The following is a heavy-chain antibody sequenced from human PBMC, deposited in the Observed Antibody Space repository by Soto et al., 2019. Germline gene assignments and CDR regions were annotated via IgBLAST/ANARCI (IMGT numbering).Heavy chain of an antibody. D-gene: IGHD3-16*01. CDR1: GITFSNYA. CDR3: ATGGDQGRLNGCAP. V-gene: IGHV3-23*01. J-gene: IGHJ5*02. Sequence: EVQLLESGGGLVQPGGSLRLSCTASGITFSNYAMSWVRQAPGKGLEWVATIRGSGGTTYYADSVKGRFTISRDNAKDTLALEMDSLSAEDTAIYYCATGGDQGRLNGCAPWGQGTLVTVSS. CDR2: IRGSGGTT.